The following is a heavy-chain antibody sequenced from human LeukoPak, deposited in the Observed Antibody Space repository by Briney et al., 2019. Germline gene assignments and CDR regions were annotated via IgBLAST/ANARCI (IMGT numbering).Heavy chain of an antibody. D-gene: IGHD6-6*01. CDR1: GGSISSGGYY. J-gene: IGHJ3*02. CDR2: IYYSCTT. Sequence: SEPLSLTCTVSGGSISSGGYYWSWIRQHPGKGLVWIAYIYYSCTTYYNPSLKSRVTISVDTSKNHFSLKLSSVTAADTAVYYCARQRAALDAFDIWGQGTMVTVSS. CDR3: ARQRAALDAFDI. V-gene: IGHV4-31*03.